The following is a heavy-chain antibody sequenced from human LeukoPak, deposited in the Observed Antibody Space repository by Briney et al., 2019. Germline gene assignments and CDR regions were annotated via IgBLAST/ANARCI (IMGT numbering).Heavy chain of an antibody. Sequence: GSSVKVSCKASGGTFSSYAISWVRQAPGQGLEWMGGIIPIFGTANYAQKFQGRVTITTDESTSTAYMELSSLRSEDTAVYYCARDRYDILTGQTYYYYYYMDVWGKGTTVTVSS. V-gene: IGHV1-69*05. CDR1: GGTFSSYA. J-gene: IGHJ6*03. CDR3: ARDRYDILTGQTYYYYYYMDV. CDR2: IIPIFGTA. D-gene: IGHD3-9*01.